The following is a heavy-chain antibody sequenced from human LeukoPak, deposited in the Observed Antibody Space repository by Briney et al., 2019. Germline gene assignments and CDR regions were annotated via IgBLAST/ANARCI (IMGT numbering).Heavy chain of an antibody. CDR3: ARDDGYNIGYFDY. CDR2: IYSGGST. Sequence: GGSLRLSCAASGFTFSSYAMSWVRQAPGKGLEWVSVIYSGGSTYYADSVKGRFTISRGNSKNTLYLQMNSLRAEDTAAYYCARDDGYNIGYFDYWGQGTLVTVSS. CDR1: GFTFSSYA. D-gene: IGHD5-24*01. J-gene: IGHJ4*02. V-gene: IGHV3-66*02.